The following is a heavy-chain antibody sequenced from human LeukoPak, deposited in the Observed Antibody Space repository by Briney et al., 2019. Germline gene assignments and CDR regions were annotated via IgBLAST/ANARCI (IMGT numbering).Heavy chain of an antibody. J-gene: IGHJ4*02. CDR1: GFTVSTNY. CDR2: IYRDDTT. CDR3: ARGRRRGIAAAAFDY. Sequence: GGSLRLSCAASGFTVSTNYMSWVRQAPGKGLEWVSVIYRDDTTYYADSVKGRFTISRDNSKNTLYLQMSSLRAEDTAVYYCARGRRRGIAAAAFDYWGQGTLVTVSS. V-gene: IGHV3-53*01. D-gene: IGHD6-13*01.